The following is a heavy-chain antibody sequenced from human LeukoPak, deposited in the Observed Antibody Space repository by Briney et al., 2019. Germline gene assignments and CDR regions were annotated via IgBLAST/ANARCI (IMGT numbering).Heavy chain of an antibody. CDR1: GYTFTSYG. D-gene: IGHD3-3*01. Sequence: GASVKVSSTASGYTFTSYGISWVRQAPGQGLEWMGWISAYNGNTNYAQKFQGRVTMTRDMSTSTVYMELSSLRSEDTAVYYCARAYYDFWSGYYTGNWFDPWGQGTLVTVSS. V-gene: IGHV1-18*01. CDR3: ARAYYDFWSGYYTGNWFDP. CDR2: ISAYNGNT. J-gene: IGHJ5*02.